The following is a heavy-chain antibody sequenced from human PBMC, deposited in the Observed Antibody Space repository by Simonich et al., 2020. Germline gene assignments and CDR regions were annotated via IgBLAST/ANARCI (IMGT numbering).Heavy chain of an antibody. CDR1: GYTFTGYY. CDR2: INPNSGGP. D-gene: IGHD7-27*01. J-gene: IGHJ6*03. V-gene: IGHV1-2*02. CDR3: ARGALTGDYYYMDV. Sequence: QVQLVQSGAEVKKPGASVKVSCKASGYTFTGYYMHLVRQAPGQGLEWMGWINPNSGGPNIAQKFQGRATMTRDTSISTANMELSRLRSDDTAVYYCARGALTGDYYYMDVWGKGTTVTVSS.